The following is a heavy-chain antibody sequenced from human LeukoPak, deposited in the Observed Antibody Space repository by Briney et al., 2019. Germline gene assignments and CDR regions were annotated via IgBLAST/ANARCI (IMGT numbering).Heavy chain of an antibody. Sequence: SETPSLTCTVSGDSVTNYDWSWIRQAPGKGLEWIGNIYARGSTTYSPSLKSRVTTSIDTSKNHFSLRLTSVTAADAAVYYCARWAEYQLPFSYYYMDVWGKGTTVAVSS. D-gene: IGHD2-2*01. CDR1: GDSVTNYD. J-gene: IGHJ6*03. CDR3: ARWAEYQLPFSYYYMDV. V-gene: IGHV4-4*09. CDR2: IYARGST.